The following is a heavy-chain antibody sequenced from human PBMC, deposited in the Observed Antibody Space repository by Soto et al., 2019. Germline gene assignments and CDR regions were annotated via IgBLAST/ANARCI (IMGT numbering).Heavy chain of an antibody. CDR2: VYYSGGT. Sequence: KPSETLSLTCDVSGGSIDNSHSFWGWVRQPPGRGLEFLGSVYYSGGTYYNPSLKTRVTVSVDTSKDQYSLRLRSVTAAYTAVYYCVGDGTKTLRDWFDPWGQGISVTVSS. D-gene: IGHD1-1*01. V-gene: IGHV4-39*07. J-gene: IGHJ5*02. CDR3: VGDGTKTLRDWFDP. CDR1: GGSIDNSHSF.